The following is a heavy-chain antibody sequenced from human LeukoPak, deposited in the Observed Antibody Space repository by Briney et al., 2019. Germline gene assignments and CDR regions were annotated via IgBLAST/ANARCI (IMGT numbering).Heavy chain of an antibody. D-gene: IGHD3-22*01. Sequence: GGSLRLSCAASGFTFSSYGMHWVRQAPGKGLEWVAVISYDGSNKYYADSVKGRFTISRDNSKNTLYLQMNSLRAEDTAVYYCARGHEPMIVVVLDYWGQGTLVTVSS. V-gene: IGHV3-30*03. CDR2: ISYDGSNK. J-gene: IGHJ4*02. CDR3: ARGHEPMIVVVLDY. CDR1: GFTFSSYG.